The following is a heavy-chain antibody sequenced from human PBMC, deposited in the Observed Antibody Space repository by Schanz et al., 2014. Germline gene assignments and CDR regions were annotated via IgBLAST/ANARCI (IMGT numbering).Heavy chain of an antibody. Sequence: EVQLAESGGGLAQPGGSLRLSCTASGFTFRDYWLSWVRQAPGKGPEWEVNIKHDGSVKDYVDSVEGRFTISRDNAKRSLFLQMNSLRVEDTAVYLCVSQTGSPNYWGQGTLVTVSS. CDR2: IKHDGSVK. V-gene: IGHV3-7*02. J-gene: IGHJ4*02. CDR3: VSQTGSPNY. CDR1: GFTFRDYW. D-gene: IGHD6-13*01.